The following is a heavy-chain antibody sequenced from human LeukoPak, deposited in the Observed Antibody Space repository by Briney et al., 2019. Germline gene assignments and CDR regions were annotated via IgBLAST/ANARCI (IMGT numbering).Heavy chain of an antibody. V-gene: IGHV3-21*01. Sequence: GGSLRLSCAASGFTFNSYSMNWVRQAPGKGLEWVSSISSSGSYIYYADSVKGRFTISRDNAKNSLYLQMNSLRAEDTAVYYCARRAVATILDDYWGQGTLVTVSS. J-gene: IGHJ4*02. CDR2: ISSSGSYI. CDR1: GFTFNSYS. D-gene: IGHD5-24*01. CDR3: ARRAVATILDDY.